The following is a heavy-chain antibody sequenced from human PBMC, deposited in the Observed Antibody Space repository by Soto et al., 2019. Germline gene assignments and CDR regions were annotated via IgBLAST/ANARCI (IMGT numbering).Heavy chain of an antibody. J-gene: IGHJ4*02. D-gene: IGHD2-2*01. CDR2: INHSGST. V-gene: IGHV4-34*01. CDR3: ARGSGMPGN. Sequence: SETLSLTCAVYGGSFSGYYWSWIRQPPGKGLEWIGEINHSGSTNHNPSLKSRVTISVDTSKNQFSLKLSSVTAADTAVYYCARGSGMPGNWGQGTLVTVSS. CDR1: GGSFSGYY.